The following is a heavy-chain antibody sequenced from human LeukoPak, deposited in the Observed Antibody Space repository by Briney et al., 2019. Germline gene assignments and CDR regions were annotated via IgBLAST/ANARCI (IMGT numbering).Heavy chain of an antibody. V-gene: IGHV1-69*06. CDR3: ARGPYYDTLTGWNGMDV. Sequence: ASVKVSCKASGGTFGSYAISWVRQAPGQGLEWMGGIIPIFGTANYAQKFQGRVTITADKSTSTAYMELSSLRSEDTAVYYCARGPYYDTLTGWNGMDVWGKGTTVTVSS. D-gene: IGHD3-9*01. J-gene: IGHJ6*04. CDR1: GGTFGSYA. CDR2: IIPIFGTA.